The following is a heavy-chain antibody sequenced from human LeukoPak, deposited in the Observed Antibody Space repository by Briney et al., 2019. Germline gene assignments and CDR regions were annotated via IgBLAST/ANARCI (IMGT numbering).Heavy chain of an antibody. V-gene: IGHV4-39*07. CDR1: GGSISSSSYY. J-gene: IGHJ4*02. CDR3: ARESGSGRSYYFDY. D-gene: IGHD2-15*01. Sequence: SETLSLTCTVSGGSISSSSYYWGWIRQPPGKGLEWIGSIYYSGSTYYNPSLKSRVTISVDTSKNQFSLKLSSVTAADTAVYYCARESGSGRSYYFDYWGQGTLVTVSS. CDR2: IYYSGST.